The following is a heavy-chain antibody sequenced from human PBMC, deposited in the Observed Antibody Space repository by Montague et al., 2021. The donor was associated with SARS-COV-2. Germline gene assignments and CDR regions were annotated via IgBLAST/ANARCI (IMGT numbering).Heavy chain of an antibody. V-gene: IGHV3-11*01. Sequence: SLRLSCAASGFTFTDYFMFWSRQAPGKGLEWISYISASGTDIYYADSVKGRFTISRDNAKNSLYLQMSSLRAEGTAVYYCARDIHTSSREGVDVWGQGTTVTVSS. CDR1: GFTFTDYF. J-gene: IGHJ6*02. CDR3: ARDIHTSSREGVDV. CDR2: ISASGTDI. D-gene: IGHD6-13*01.